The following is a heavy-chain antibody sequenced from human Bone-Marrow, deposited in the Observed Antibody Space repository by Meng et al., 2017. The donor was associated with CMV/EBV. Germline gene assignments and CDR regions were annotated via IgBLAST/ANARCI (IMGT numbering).Heavy chain of an antibody. D-gene: IGHD2-2*01. Sequence: GSLRLSCTVSGGSVSSGSYYWSWIRQPPGKGLEWIGSIYYSGSTYYNPSLKSRVTISVDTSKNQFSLKLSSVTAADTAVYYCARVPRKDIVVFTDKGGFDYWAQGTLVTVSS. CDR3: ARVPRKDIVVFTDKGGFDY. V-gene: IGHV4-39*07. CDR2: IYYSGST. CDR1: GGSVSSGSYY. J-gene: IGHJ4*02.